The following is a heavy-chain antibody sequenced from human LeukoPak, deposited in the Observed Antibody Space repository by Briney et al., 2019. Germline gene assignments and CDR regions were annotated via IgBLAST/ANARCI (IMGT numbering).Heavy chain of an antibody. V-gene: IGHV5-51*01. CDR3: ARSSTDCSSTSCYVGAFDI. CDR2: IYPGDSDT. D-gene: IGHD2-2*01. CDR1: GYSFTSYW. Sequence: GESLQISCKGSGYSFTSYWIGWVRQMPGKGLEWMGIIYPGDSDTRYSPSFQGRVTISADKSISTAYLQWSCLNASDTAMYYCARSSTDCSSTSCYVGAFDIWGQGTMVTVSS. J-gene: IGHJ3*02.